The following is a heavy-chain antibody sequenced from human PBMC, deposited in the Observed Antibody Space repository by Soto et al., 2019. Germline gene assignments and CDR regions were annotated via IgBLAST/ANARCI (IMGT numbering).Heavy chain of an antibody. CDR2: TIPVFGTT. J-gene: IGHJ4*02. CDR1: GDTFSGYP. Sequence: SVKVSCKASGDTFSGYPINWVRQAPGEGLEWMGRTIPVFGTTNDAQRFEGRVTFTADESTNTAYMELRGLLSEDTAVYYCARDGGFGELKYWGPGTLVTVSS. D-gene: IGHD3-10*01. V-gene: IGHV1-69*13. CDR3: ARDGGFGELKY.